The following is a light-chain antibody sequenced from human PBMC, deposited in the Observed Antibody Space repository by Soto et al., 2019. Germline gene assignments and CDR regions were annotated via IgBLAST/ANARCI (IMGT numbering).Light chain of an antibody. Sequence: SAVTQPASVSGSPGQSITISCTGTSSDVGGYNYVSWYQQHPGKAPKVMIYEVSNRPSGVSNRFSGSKSGNTASLTISGLQAEDEADYYCSSYTSSSTSCVFGTGTKVTVL. J-gene: IGLJ1*01. CDR2: EVS. CDR1: SSDVGGYNY. CDR3: SSYTSSSTSCV. V-gene: IGLV2-14*01.